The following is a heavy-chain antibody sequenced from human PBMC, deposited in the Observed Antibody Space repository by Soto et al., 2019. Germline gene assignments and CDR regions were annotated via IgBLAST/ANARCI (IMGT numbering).Heavy chain of an antibody. Sequence: GGSLRLSCAASGFTFSSYGMHWVRQAPGKGLEWVAVISYDGSNKYYADSVKGRFTISRDNSKNTLYLQMNSLRAEDTAVYYCAKDQGSSSWYGYYGMDVWGQGTTVTVSS. J-gene: IGHJ6*02. CDR1: GFTFSSYG. CDR3: AKDQGSSSWYGYYGMDV. CDR2: ISYDGSNK. V-gene: IGHV3-30*18. D-gene: IGHD6-13*01.